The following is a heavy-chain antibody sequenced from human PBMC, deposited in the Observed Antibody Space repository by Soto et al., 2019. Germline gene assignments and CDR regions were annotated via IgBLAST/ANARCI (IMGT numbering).Heavy chain of an antibody. CDR3: AKDGAIAAADYFFDY. J-gene: IGHJ4*02. CDR1: GFTFSNHA. CDR2: IASDGKDK. V-gene: IGHV3-30*18. D-gene: IGHD6-13*01. Sequence: GGSLRLSCAASGFTFSNHAIHWVRQAPGKGLEWVAVIASDGKDKRYADSVKGRFTISRDNSKNTVCLQMNSLRGEDTAVYYCAKDGAIAAADYFFDYWGQGSLVTVSS.